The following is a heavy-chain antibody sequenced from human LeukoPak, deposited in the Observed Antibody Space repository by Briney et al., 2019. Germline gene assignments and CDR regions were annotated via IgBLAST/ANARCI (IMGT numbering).Heavy chain of an antibody. CDR2: ISYDGSNK. CDR1: GFTFSSYA. D-gene: IGHD2-15*01. Sequence: GSLRLSCAASGFTFSSYAMHWVRQAPGKGLEWVAVISYDGSNKYYADSVKGRFTISRDNSKNTLYLQMNSLRAEDTAVYYCAKTPSAGISYYFDYWGQGTLVTVSS. CDR3: AKTPSAGISYYFDY. V-gene: IGHV3-30*04. J-gene: IGHJ4*02.